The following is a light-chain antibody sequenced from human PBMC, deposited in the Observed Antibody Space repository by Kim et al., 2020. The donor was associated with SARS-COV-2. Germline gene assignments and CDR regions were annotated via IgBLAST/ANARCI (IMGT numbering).Light chain of an antibody. Sequence: EIVLTQSPGTLSVSPGDTATLSCRASQSVGRFLAWYQHSPGQVPRLLISNASNRATGVPARFSGSGSGTDFALTINNLEPEDFTVYYCQQRSDWPLTFGGGTKVDIK. J-gene: IGKJ4*01. CDR1: QSVGRF. CDR3: QQRSDWPLT. CDR2: NAS. V-gene: IGKV3-11*01.